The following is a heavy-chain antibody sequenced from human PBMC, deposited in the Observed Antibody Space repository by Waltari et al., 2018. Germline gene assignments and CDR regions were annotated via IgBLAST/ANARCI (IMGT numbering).Heavy chain of an antibody. V-gene: IGHV3-7*01. D-gene: IGHD7-27*01. J-gene: IGHJ4*02. CDR2: INPDGSEK. Sequence: VQLVESGGGLVQSGGSMILSCAASGFTFSTSWMTWVRQTPGKGLECVANINPDGSEKYYVDPVKGRFTISRDNAKNSLYLQMNSLRAEDTSVYYCARDLNWETYWGRGALVTVSS. CDR1: GFTFSTSW. CDR3: ARDLNWETY.